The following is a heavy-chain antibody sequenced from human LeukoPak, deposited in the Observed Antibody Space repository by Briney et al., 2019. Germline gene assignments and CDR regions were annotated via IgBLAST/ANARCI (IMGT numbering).Heavy chain of an antibody. CDR2: VSYSGS. V-gene: IGHV4-39*01. J-gene: IGHJ4*02. CDR1: GGSIRGNSYY. CDR3: ARRFDY. Sequence: SETLSLTCSVSGGSIRGNSYYWGWIRQPPGKGLEWIGSVSYSGSNYNPSLKSRVTISLDTSKNQFSLKLSSVTAADTAVYYCARRFDYWGQGTLATVSS.